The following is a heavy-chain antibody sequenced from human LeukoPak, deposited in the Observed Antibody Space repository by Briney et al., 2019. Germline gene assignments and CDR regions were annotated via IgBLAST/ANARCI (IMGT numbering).Heavy chain of an antibody. D-gene: IGHD4-17*01. CDR2: IVVGSGTT. CDR3: AAGKYGDYYY. Sequence: SVKVSCKASGFTFTSSAMQGVGQARGQRVGWIGCIVVGSGTTNYAQKFQERVTITRDMSTSTAYMELSSLRSEDTAVYSCAAGKYGDYYYWGQGTLVTVSS. V-gene: IGHV1-58*02. CDR1: GFTFTSSA. J-gene: IGHJ4*02.